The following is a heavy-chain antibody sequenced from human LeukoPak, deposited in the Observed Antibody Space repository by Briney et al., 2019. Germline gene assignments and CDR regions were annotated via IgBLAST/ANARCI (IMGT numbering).Heavy chain of an antibody. V-gene: IGHV1-2*02. D-gene: IGHD5-12*01. Sequence: ASVKVSCKASGYTFTSYAMNWVRQAPGQGLEWMGWIDPNSGGTNFAQKFQGRVTMTTDTSITTAYMELTRLRSDDTAVYYCANWAATIRNFNYWGQGTLVTVSS. CDR3: ANWAATIRNFNY. CDR1: GYTFTSYA. J-gene: IGHJ4*02. CDR2: IDPNSGGT.